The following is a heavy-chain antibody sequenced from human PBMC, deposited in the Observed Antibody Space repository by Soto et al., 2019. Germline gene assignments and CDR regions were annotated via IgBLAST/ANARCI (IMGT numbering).Heavy chain of an antibody. D-gene: IGHD2-21*02. CDR3: ARHPSDFWFDP. CDR1: GGSISSGGYY. V-gene: IGHV4-31*03. J-gene: IGHJ5*02. CDR2: IYYSGST. Sequence: PSETLSLTCTVSGGSISSGGYYWSWIRQHPGKGLEWIGYIYYSGSTYYNPSLKSRVTISVDTSKNQFSLKLTSVTAADTAVYYCARHPSDFWFDPWGQGTLVTVLL.